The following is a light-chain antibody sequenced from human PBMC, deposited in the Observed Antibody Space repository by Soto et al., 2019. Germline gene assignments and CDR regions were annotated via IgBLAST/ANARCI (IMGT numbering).Light chain of an antibody. Sequence: QSALTQPASVSGSPGQSITISCTGTTSDVGAYNYVSWYQQHPGKAPTLMIYDVSDRPSEISNRFSGSKSGNTASLTISGLQAEDEADYYCSSYTRSNTYVFGAGTKLTVL. CDR3: SSYTRSNTYV. CDR2: DVS. CDR1: TSDVGAYNY. V-gene: IGLV2-14*03. J-gene: IGLJ1*01.